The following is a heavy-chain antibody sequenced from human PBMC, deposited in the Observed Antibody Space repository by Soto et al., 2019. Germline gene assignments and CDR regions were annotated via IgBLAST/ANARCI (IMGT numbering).Heavy chain of an antibody. CDR1: GISFDDYA. D-gene: IGHD2-8*01. CDR3: AKDTAPGFYDANGHLDY. CDR2: INWDSGNI. Sequence: VQLVESGGGLVQPGGSRRLSCVVSGISFDDYAMHWVRQVPGKGLDWVSGINWDSGNIGYADSVKGRFTISRDNAKNSMYLQMNSLKTEETALYYCAKDTAPGFYDANGHLDYWGQGTPVTVSS. V-gene: IGHV3-9*01. J-gene: IGHJ4*02.